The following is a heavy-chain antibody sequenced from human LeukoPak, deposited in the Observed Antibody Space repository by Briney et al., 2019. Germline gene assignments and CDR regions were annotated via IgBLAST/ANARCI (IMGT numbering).Heavy chain of an antibody. D-gene: IGHD3-22*01. CDR2: ISGSGGST. CDR3: ENHASGYYNNWFDP. V-gene: IGHV3-23*01. CDR1: GFTFSSYA. Sequence: PGGSLRLSCAASGFTFSSYAMSWVRQAPGKGLEWVSAISGSGGSTYYADSVKGRFTISRDNSKNTLYLQMNSLRAEDTAVYYCENHASGYYNNWFDPWGQGTLVTVSS. J-gene: IGHJ5*02.